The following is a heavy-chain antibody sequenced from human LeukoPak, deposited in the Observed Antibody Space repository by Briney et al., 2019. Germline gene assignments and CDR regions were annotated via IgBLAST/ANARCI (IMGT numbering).Heavy chain of an antibody. V-gene: IGHV1-24*01. Sequence: ASVKVSCKVSGYTLTELSMHWVRQAPGKGLEWMGGFDPEGGETIYAQKFQGRVTMTEDTSTDTAYMELSRLRSDDTAVYYCARTSSSYYDILTGYYGGWHWFDPWGQGTLVTVSS. CDR3: ARTSSSYYDILTGYYGGWHWFDP. J-gene: IGHJ5*02. D-gene: IGHD3-9*01. CDR2: FDPEGGET. CDR1: GYTLTELS.